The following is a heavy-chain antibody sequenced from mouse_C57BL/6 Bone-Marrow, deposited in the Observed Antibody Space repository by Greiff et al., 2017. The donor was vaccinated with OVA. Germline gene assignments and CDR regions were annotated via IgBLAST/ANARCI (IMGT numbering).Heavy chain of an antibody. CDR1: GFTFSDYY. CDR2: ISNGGGST. D-gene: IGHD1-1*01. Sequence: EVQRVESGGGLVQPGGSLKLSCAASGFTFSDYYMYWVRQTPEKRLEWVAYISNGGGSTYYPDTVKGRFSISRDHAKKTLYLQMSRLRSEDTAMYYCASPYSFWGQGTLVTVSA. CDR3: ASPYSF. V-gene: IGHV5-12*01. J-gene: IGHJ3*01.